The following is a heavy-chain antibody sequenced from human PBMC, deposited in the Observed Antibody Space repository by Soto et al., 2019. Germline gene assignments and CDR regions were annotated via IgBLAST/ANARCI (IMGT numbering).Heavy chain of an antibody. CDR2: INHSGST. CDR1: GGSFSGYY. J-gene: IGHJ4*02. D-gene: IGHD6-13*01. Sequence: SETLSLTCAVYGGSFSGYYWSWIRQPPGKGLEWIGEINHSGSTNYNPSLKSRVTISVDTSKNQFSLKLSSVTAADTAVYYCASTGSSWYFDYWGQGTLVTVSS. CDR3: ASTGSSWYFDY. V-gene: IGHV4-34*01.